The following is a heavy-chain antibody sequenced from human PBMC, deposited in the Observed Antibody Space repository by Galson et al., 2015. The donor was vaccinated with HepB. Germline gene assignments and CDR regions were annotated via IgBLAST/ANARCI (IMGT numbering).Heavy chain of an antibody. D-gene: IGHD3-10*01. CDR2: ISSRGGTK. Sequence: SLRLSCAASGLTFSDHYMTWIRQAPGKGLEWVSYISSRGGTKYYADSVKGRFISSRDNAKNSLYLQMNSLRAEDTAVYYCASLHYYCSENWGQGTLVTVSS. J-gene: IGHJ4*02. CDR1: GLTFSDHY. CDR3: ASLHYYCSEN. V-gene: IGHV3-11*01.